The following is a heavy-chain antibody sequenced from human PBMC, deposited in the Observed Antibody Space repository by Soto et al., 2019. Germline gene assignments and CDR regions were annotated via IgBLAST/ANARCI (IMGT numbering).Heavy chain of an antibody. CDR1: GFTFSGSA. J-gene: IGHJ4*02. V-gene: IGHV3-73*01. CDR2: IRSKANSYAT. D-gene: IGHD3-22*01. Sequence: GESLKISCAASGFTFSGSAMHWVRQASGKGLEWVGRIRSKANSYATAYAASVKGRFTISRDDSKNTAYLQMNSLKTEDTAVYYCTREDEPYYYDSSGPAPRWGQGTLVTVSS. CDR3: TREDEPYYYDSSGPAPR.